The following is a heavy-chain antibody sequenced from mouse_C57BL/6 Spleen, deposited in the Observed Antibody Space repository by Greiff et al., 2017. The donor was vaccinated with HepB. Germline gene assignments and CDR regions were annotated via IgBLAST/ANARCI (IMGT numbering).Heavy chain of an antibody. Sequence: EVQRVESGGGLVKPGGSLKLSCAASGFTFSSYTMSWVRQTPEKRLEWVATISGGGGNTYYPDSVKGRFTISRDNAKNTLYLQMSSLRSEDTALYYCARHDYGTNPYWDFDVWGTGTTVTVSS. CDR3: ARHDYGTNPYWDFDV. D-gene: IGHD1-1*01. CDR2: ISGGGGNT. CDR1: GFTFSSYT. V-gene: IGHV5-9*01. J-gene: IGHJ1*03.